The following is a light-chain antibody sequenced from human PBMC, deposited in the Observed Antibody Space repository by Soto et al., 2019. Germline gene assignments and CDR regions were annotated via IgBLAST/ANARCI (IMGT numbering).Light chain of an antibody. Sequence: EIVMTQSPATLSVSPGERATLSCRASQSVRSNLAWYQQKPGQAPRLLIYGASTRATGIPARFSGSGSGTEYTLTINSLQADDFATYYCQQHNSFSITFGQGTRLEIK. V-gene: IGKV3D-15*01. CDR3: QQHNSFSIT. CDR2: GAS. J-gene: IGKJ5*01. CDR1: QSVRSN.